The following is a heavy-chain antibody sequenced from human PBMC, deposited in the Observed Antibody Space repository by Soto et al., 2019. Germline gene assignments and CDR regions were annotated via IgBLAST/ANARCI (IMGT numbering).Heavy chain of an antibody. Sequence: SVKVSCKASGGTFSSYAISWVRQAPGQGLEWMGGIIPIFGTANYAQKFQGRVTITADESTSTAYMELSSLRSEDTAVYYCARGEGYFEKYYYGMDVWGQGTTVTVSS. J-gene: IGHJ6*02. CDR3: ARGEGYFEKYYYGMDV. D-gene: IGHD2-21*01. CDR2: IIPIFGTA. CDR1: GGTFSSYA. V-gene: IGHV1-69*13.